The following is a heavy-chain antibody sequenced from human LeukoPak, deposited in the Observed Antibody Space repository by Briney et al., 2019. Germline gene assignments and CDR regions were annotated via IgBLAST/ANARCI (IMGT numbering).Heavy chain of an antibody. CDR1: GGSISSGDYY. J-gene: IGHJ6*02. V-gene: IGHV4-30-4*01. D-gene: IGHD4-11*01. CDR2: IYYSGST. CDR3: ARDGLYTDEYYGMDV. Sequence: SQTLSLTCTVSGGSISSGDYYWSWIRQPPGKGLEWIGYIYYSGSTYYNPSLKSRVTISVDTSKNQFSLKLSSVTAADTAVYYCARDGLYTDEYYGMDVWGQGTTVTVSS.